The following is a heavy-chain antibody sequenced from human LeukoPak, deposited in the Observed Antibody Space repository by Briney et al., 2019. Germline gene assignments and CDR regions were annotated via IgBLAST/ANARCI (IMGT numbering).Heavy chain of an antibody. CDR3: AKTAKYYYGSETYYFFEY. CDR2: INPNSGGT. Sequence: SVKLSCKASGYTFTGYYMHWVRQAPGQGLEWMGWINPNSGGTNYAQKFQGRVTMTRDTSISTAYMELSRLRSDDTAVYYCAKTAKYYYGSETYYFFEYWGQGTLVTVSS. J-gene: IGHJ4*02. D-gene: IGHD3-10*01. CDR1: GYTFTGYY. V-gene: IGHV1-2*02.